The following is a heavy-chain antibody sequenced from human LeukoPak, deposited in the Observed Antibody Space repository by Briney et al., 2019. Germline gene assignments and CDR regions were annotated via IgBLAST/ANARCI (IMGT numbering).Heavy chain of an antibody. CDR3: AREFVGFGALDH. Sequence: SETLSLTCTVSGGSISSGDYYWSWIRQPSGKGLEWIGYIYYSGSTYYNPSLKSRVTISVDTSKNQFSLKLSSVTAANTAVYYCAREFVGFGALDHWGQGTLVTVSS. CDR1: GGSISSGDYY. J-gene: IGHJ4*02. D-gene: IGHD3-10*01. V-gene: IGHV4-30-4*01. CDR2: IYYSGST.